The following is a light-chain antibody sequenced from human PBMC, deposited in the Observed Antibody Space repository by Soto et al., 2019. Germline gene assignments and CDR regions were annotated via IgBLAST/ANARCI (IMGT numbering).Light chain of an antibody. CDR3: SSYTISNTLPFV. Sequence: QSLLTQPASGSGSPGQTITISCTGTRRDGGGYNYVSWYQQYPGKSPKLLIYEVIHRPSGVSNRFSGSKSGNTASLTISGLQAEDEADYYCSSYTISNTLPFVFGTGTKVTVL. CDR2: EVI. J-gene: IGLJ1*01. V-gene: IGLV2-14*01. CDR1: RRDGGGYNY.